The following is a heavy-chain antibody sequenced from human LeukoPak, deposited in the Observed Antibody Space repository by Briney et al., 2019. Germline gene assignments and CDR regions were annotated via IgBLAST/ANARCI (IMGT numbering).Heavy chain of an antibody. Sequence: GGSLRLSCAASGFTFSSYGMHWVRQAPGKGLEWVSAINDSGGSTYYADSVKGRFTISRDNSKNTLYLQMNSLRAEDTAVYYCAKPAISSRGWYYDYWGQGTLVTVSS. CDR3: AKPAISSRGWYYDY. CDR2: INDSGGST. V-gene: IGHV3-23*01. CDR1: GFTFSSYG. J-gene: IGHJ4*02. D-gene: IGHD6-19*01.